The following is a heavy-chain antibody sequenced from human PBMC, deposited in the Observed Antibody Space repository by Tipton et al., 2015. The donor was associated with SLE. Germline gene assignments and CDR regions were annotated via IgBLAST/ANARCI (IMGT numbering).Heavy chain of an antibody. D-gene: IGHD1-26*01. Sequence: TLSLTCSVSGGSISRRGHYWGWIRQPPGKGLEWIGSLYYSGSTDYNPSAKSRLTISVDTPNTQFSLKLRSVTAADTAVYYCMTRGFVEGGELDFWGQGTLVTVSS. V-gene: IGHV4-39*01. J-gene: IGHJ4*02. CDR3: MTRGFVEGGELDF. CDR2: LYYSGST. CDR1: GGSISRRGHY.